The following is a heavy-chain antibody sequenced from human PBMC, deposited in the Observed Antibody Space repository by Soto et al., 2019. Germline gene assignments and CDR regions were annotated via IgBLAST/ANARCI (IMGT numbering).Heavy chain of an antibody. D-gene: IGHD3-22*01. CDR1: GYTFTSYY. Sequence: QVQLVQSGAEVKKPGASVKVSCKASGYTFTSYYMHWVRQAPGQGLEWMGIINPSGGSTSYAQKFRGRVTMTRATSTSTVDMELSSLISEDTAVYYCARAVYDSSGYCDAFDIWGQGTMVTVSS. J-gene: IGHJ3*02. CDR3: ARAVYDSSGYCDAFDI. V-gene: IGHV1-46*03. CDR2: INPSGGST.